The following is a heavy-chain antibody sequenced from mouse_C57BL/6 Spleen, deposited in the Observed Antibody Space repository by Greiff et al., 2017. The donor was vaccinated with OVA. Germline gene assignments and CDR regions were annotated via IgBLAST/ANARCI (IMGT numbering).Heavy chain of an antibody. CDR3: ARDRGTTVVAGDYAMDY. J-gene: IGHJ4*01. Sequence: EVKLMESGGGLVKPGGSLKLSCAASGFTFSSYAMSWVRQTPEKRLECVATISDGGSYTYYPDNVKGRFTISRDNAKNNLYLQMSHLKSEDTAMYYCARDRGTTVVAGDYAMDYWGQGTSVTVSS. CDR2: ISDGGSYT. V-gene: IGHV5-4*01. CDR1: GFTFSSYA. D-gene: IGHD1-1*01.